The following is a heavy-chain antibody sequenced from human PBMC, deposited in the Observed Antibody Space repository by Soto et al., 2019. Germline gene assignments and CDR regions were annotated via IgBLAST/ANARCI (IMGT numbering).Heavy chain of an antibody. CDR1: GASISSSSYS. V-gene: IGHV4-39*07. CDR2: IHHGGNT. Sequence: PSETLSLTCTVSGASISSSSYSWGWIRQPPGKGLEWIGNIHHGGNTYYNPSLKSRVIISVDKSKNQFSLKVRSVTAADTAVYYCDRETYGDYVAYFDPWGQGIQVTVSP. CDR3: DRETYGDYVAYFDP. J-gene: IGHJ5*02. D-gene: IGHD4-17*01.